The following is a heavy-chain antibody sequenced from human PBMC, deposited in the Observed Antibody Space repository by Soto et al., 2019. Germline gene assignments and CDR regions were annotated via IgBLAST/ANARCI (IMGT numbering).Heavy chain of an antibody. V-gene: IGHV2-5*02. CDR2: VYWDDDR. D-gene: IGHD3-3*01. CDR3: AHRPTGDLWSGYLPGAYDF. Sequence: SGPTLVNPTQTLTLTCSFSGFSLSTSGVGVGWIRQPPGKALEWLAIVYWDDDRHYSPSLKRRLTIIKDTSKNQVVLTMANMDPVDTATYYCAHRPTGDLWSGYLPGAYDFWGQGTMVTVSS. J-gene: IGHJ3*01. CDR1: GFSLSTSGVG.